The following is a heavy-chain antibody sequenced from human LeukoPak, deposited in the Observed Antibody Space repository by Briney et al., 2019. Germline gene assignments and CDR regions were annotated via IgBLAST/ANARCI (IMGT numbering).Heavy chain of an antibody. D-gene: IGHD1-26*01. CDR1: GGSISSYY. J-gene: IGHJ4*02. CDR3: ASELGATMEY. CDR2: INYSGTT. V-gene: IGHV4-59*04. Sequence: SETLSLTCTVSGGSISSYYWSWIRQPPGKGLEWIGYINYSGTTYYNPSLRSRVTMSVDTSKNEISLKLASVTAADTAMYYCASELGATMEYWGQGTLVTVSS.